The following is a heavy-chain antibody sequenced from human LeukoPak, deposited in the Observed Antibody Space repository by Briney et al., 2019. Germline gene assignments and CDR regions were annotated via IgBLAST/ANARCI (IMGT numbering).Heavy chain of an antibody. CDR2: INPNSGGT. D-gene: IGHD3-9*01. V-gene: IGHV1-2*02. CDR1: GYTLTGYY. J-gene: IGHJ4*02. Sequence: ASVKVSCKASGYTLTGYYMHWVRQAPGQGLEWMGWINPNSGGTNYAQKFQGRVTMTRDTSISTAYMELSRLRSDDTAVYYCARVRPYDNLTLLYWGQGTLVTVSS. CDR3: ARVRPYDNLTLLY.